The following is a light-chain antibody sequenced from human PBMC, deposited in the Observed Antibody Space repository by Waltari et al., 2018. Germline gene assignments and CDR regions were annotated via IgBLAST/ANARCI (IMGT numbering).Light chain of an antibody. J-gene: IGLJ3*02. CDR1: RSDAGGYNY. Sequence: SALPQPASACGSRGQSCTLPCTGTRSDAGGYNYDPWYQQQPGKAPKLMIYDVSKRPSGVSNRFSGSKSGNTASLTISGLQAEDEADYYCSSYTSSSTWVFGGGTKLTVL. V-gene: IGLV2-14*01. CDR3: SSYTSSSTWV. CDR2: DVS.